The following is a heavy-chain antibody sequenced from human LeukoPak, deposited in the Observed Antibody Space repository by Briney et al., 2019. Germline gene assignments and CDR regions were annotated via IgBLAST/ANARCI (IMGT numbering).Heavy chain of an antibody. J-gene: IGHJ4*02. CDR3: ARHSYCSSTSCSALDFDY. Sequence: PSETLSLTCTVSGGSISSSSYHWGWIRQPPGKGLEWIGSIYYSGTTYYSPSLRSRLIMSVETSKNQFSLKLSSVTAADTAVYYCARHSYCSSTSCSALDFDYWGQGTLVTVSS. CDR1: GGSISSSSYH. V-gene: IGHV4-39*01. CDR2: IYYSGTT. D-gene: IGHD2-2*01.